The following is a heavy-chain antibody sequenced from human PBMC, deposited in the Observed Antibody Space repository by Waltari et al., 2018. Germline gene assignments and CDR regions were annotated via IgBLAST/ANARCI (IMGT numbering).Heavy chain of an antibody. Sequence: QVQLVQSGAAVQQPGSSVKVSCKASVATFSSYAISWLGQAPGRGLGWTVGIIPIFGTANYAQKFQGRVTITADESTSTAYMELSSLRSEDTAVYYCARDRGYQFRYYYYMDVWGKGTTVTVSS. D-gene: IGHD5-12*01. CDR3: ARDRGYQFRYYYYMDV. CDR1: VATFSSYA. V-gene: IGHV1-69*12. CDR2: IIPIFGTA. J-gene: IGHJ6*03.